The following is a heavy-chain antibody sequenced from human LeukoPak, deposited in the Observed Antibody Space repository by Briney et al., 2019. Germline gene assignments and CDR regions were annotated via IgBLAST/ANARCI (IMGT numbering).Heavy chain of an antibody. Sequence: PGGSLRLSCVASGFTFSSYAMGWVRQAPGKRPEWVSSLTDSGGTTYYVDSVKGRFTISRDNSKNTLYLHMNSLRAEDTAMYYCAKKRDAFDIWGQGTVVAVS. D-gene: IGHD5-24*01. V-gene: IGHV3-23*01. CDR1: GFTFSSYA. CDR2: LTDSGGTT. J-gene: IGHJ3*02. CDR3: AKKRDAFDI.